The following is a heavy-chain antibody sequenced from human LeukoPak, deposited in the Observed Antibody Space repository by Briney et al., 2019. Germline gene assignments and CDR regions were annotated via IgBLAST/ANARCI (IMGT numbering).Heavy chain of an antibody. D-gene: IGHD1-26*01. CDR2: ISDSGDST. CDR3: AKRGAEVGASVAPGDY. CDR1: GFSFSSYG. J-gene: IGHJ4*02. Sequence: GGSLRLSCAASGFSFSSYGMSWVRQAPGKGLEWVSGISDSGDSTYYADSVKGRFTISRDISKNTLFLQMNGLRAEDTAVYYCAKRGAEVGASVAPGDYWGQGTLVTVSS. V-gene: IGHV3-23*01.